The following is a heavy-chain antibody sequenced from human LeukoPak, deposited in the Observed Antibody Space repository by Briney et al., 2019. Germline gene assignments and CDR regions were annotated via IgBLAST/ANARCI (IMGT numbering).Heavy chain of an antibody. J-gene: IGHJ4*02. CDR2: IRYDGSNK. D-gene: IGHD3-10*01. CDR3: AKGLPTGGSGSYYPTDYFDY. Sequence: GGSLRLSCAASGFTFSSYGMHWVRQAPGKGLEWVAFIRYDGSNKYYADSVKGRFTISRDNSKNTLYRQMNSLRAEDTAVYYCAKGLPTGGSGSYYPTDYFDYWGQGTLVTVSS. CDR1: GFTFSSYG. V-gene: IGHV3-30*02.